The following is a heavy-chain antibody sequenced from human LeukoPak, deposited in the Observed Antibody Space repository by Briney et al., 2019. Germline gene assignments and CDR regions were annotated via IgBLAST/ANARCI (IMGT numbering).Heavy chain of an antibody. CDR3: ATLYETHSDY. CDR1: GITLSKYT. CDR2: ITGSAT. V-gene: IGHV3-23*01. J-gene: IGHJ4*02. D-gene: IGHD2/OR15-2a*01. Sequence: GGSLRLSCSASGITLSKYTLSWVRLAPGKGLEWVSCITGSATLYADFVKGRFTVSRDNSRNTAYLQLNSLSVADTAIYYCATLYETHSDYWGQGTLVTASS.